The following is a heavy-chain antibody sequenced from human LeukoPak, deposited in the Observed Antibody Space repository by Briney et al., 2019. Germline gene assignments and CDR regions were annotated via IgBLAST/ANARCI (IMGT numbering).Heavy chain of an antibody. CDR2: IYHSGST. D-gene: IGHD5-18*01. J-gene: IGHJ4*02. V-gene: IGHV4-4*02. CDR3: AREPTAMGTPDFDY. CDR1: GGSISSSNW. Sequence: PSGTLSLTGAVSGGSISSSNWWSWVRQPPGEGLEWIGEIYHSGSTNYNPSLKSRVTISVDKSKNQFSLKLSSVTAADTAVYYCAREPTAMGTPDFDYWGQGTLVTVSS.